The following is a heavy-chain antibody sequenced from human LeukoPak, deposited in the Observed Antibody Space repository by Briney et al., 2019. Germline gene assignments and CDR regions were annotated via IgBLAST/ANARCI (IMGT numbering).Heavy chain of an antibody. Sequence: GGSLRLSCVASGFTFSSYWMSWVRQAPGKGLEWVANIKQDGSEKYYVDSVKGRFTISRDNAKNSLFLQMNSLRAEDTAVYYCARDPPVAGYGMDVWGQGTTVTVSS. V-gene: IGHV3-7*01. D-gene: IGHD6-19*01. CDR2: IKQDGSEK. CDR1: GFTFSSYW. CDR3: ARDPPVAGYGMDV. J-gene: IGHJ6*02.